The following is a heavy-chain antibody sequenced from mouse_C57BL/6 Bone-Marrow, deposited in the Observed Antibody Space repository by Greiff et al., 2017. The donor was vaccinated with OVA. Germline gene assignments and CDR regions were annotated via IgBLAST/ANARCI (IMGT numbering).Heavy chain of an antibody. D-gene: IGHD1-1*01. V-gene: IGHV1-54*01. Sequence: VQLQESGAELVRPGTSVKVSCKASGYAFTNYLIEWVKQRPGQGLEWIGVINPGSGGTNYNEKFKGKATLTADKSSSTAYMQLSSLTSEDSAVYFFARWAFTTVTPGAMDYWGQGTSVTVSS. CDR3: ARWAFTTVTPGAMDY. CDR1: GYAFTNYL. J-gene: IGHJ4*01. CDR2: INPGSGGT.